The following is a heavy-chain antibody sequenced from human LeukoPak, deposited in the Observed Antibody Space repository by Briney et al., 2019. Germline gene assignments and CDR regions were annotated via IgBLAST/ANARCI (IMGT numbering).Heavy chain of an antibody. J-gene: IGHJ4*02. Sequence: DLGGSLRLSCAASGFTFSSSSMNWVRQAPGKGLEWVSYISSTSSTLYYADSVKGRFTISRDNAKNSLYLQMNSLRAEDTAVYYCATRGYNFDYWGQGTLVTVSS. V-gene: IGHV3-48*01. CDR1: GFTFSSSS. CDR3: ATRGYNFDY. D-gene: IGHD5-18*01. CDR2: ISSTSSTL.